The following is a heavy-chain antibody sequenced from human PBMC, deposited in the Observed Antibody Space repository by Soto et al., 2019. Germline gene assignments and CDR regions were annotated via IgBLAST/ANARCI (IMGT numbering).Heavy chain of an antibody. CDR2: ISGSGGST. Sequence: EVQLLESGGGLVQPGGSLRLSCAASGFTFSSYAMSWVRQAPGKGLEWVSAISGSGGSTYYADSVKGRFTISGDNSKNTLYLQMNSLRAEDTAVYYCAKIWACSGGSCYHFDYWGQGTLVTVSS. J-gene: IGHJ4*02. CDR3: AKIWACSGGSCYHFDY. V-gene: IGHV3-23*01. CDR1: GFTFSSYA. D-gene: IGHD2-15*01.